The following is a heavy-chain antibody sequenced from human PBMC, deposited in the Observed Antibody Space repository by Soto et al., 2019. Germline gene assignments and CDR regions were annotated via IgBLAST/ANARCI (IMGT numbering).Heavy chain of an antibody. D-gene: IGHD2-2*01. Sequence: GGSLRLSCAASGFTFSSYWMHWVRQAPGKGLVWVSRINSDGSSTSYADSVKGRFTISRDNAKNTLYLQMNSLRAEDTAVYCCAKTMGIYCSSTSCYYYYYGMDVWGQGTTVTVSS. CDR2: INSDGSST. CDR3: AKTMGIYCSSTSCYYYYYGMDV. CDR1: GFTFSSYW. V-gene: IGHV3-74*01. J-gene: IGHJ6*02.